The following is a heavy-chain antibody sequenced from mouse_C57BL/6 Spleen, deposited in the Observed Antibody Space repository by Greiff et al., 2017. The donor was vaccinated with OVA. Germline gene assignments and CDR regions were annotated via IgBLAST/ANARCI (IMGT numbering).Heavy chain of an antibody. V-gene: IGHV5-16*01. J-gene: IGHJ3*01. CDR2: INYDGSST. D-gene: IGHD1-1*01. CDR3: TSLGYYGSSGFAY. CDR1: GFTFSDYY. Sequence: VQLQESEGGLVQPGSSMKLSCIASGFTFSDYYMAWVRQVPEKGLEWVANINYDGSSTYYLDSLKSRFIFSRDNAKNILYLQMSSLKSEDTATFYCTSLGYYGSSGFAYWGQGTLVTVSA.